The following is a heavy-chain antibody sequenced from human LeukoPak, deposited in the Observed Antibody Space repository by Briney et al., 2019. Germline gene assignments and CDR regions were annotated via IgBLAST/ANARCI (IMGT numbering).Heavy chain of an antibody. CDR2: T. V-gene: IGHV4-39*07. J-gene: IGHJ4*02. CDR3: ARGEYDDILTGYYHFDS. D-gene: IGHD3-9*01. CDR1: GGSITAGDYH. Sequence: SETLSLSCTVSGGSITAGDYHWGWIRQPPGTGLHWVATTWQGASLNSRVTISLDTSKNQFSLKLSSVTAADTAAYYCARGEYDDILTGYYHFDSWGQGTVVSVSS.